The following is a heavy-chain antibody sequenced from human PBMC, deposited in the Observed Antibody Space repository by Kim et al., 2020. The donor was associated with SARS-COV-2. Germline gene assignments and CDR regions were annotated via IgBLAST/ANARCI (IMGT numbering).Heavy chain of an antibody. D-gene: IGHD3-10*01. Sequence: SETLSLTCTVSGGSISSYYWSWIRQPPGKGLEWIGYIYYSGSTNYNPSLKSRVTISVDTSKNQFSLKLSSVTAADTAVYYCAAAPMVRGVLHGWFDPWGQGPLVTVSS. J-gene: IGHJ5*02. CDR1: GGSISSYY. CDR3: AAAPMVRGVLHGWFDP. CDR2: IYYSGST. V-gene: IGHV4-59*08.